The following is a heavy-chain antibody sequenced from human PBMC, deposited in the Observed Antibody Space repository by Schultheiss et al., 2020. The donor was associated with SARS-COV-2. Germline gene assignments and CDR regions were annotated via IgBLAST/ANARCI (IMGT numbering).Heavy chain of an antibody. CDR1: GGTFSSYT. CDR2: ISAYNGNT. J-gene: IGHJ4*02. Sequence: ASVKVSCKASGGTFSSYTISWVRQAPGQGLEWMGWISAYNGNTNYAQKLQGRVTMTTDTSTSTAYMELRSLRSDDTAVYYCARARYTIAARPSDYWGQGTLVTVSS. D-gene: IGHD6-6*01. CDR3: ARARYTIAARPSDY. V-gene: IGHV1-18*01.